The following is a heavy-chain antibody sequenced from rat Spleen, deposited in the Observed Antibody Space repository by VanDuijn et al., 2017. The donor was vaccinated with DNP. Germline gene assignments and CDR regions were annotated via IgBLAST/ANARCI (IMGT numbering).Heavy chain of an antibody. J-gene: IGHJ4*01. CDR1: GFTFGDYA. CDR2: IIYDGSST. Sequence: EVRLVESGGGLVQPGRSLKLSCAASGFTFGDYAMAWVRQSPKKGLEWVATIIYDGSSTYYRDSVRGRFTISRDYARSTLYLQMYSLRSEDTATYYCAKDYHFYAMDAWGQGTSVTVSS. V-gene: IGHV5-7*01. D-gene: IGHD1-1*01. CDR3: AKDYHFYAMDA.